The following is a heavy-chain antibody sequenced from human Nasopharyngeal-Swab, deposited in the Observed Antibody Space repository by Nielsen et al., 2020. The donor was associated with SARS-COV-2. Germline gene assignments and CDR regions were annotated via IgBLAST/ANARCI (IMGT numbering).Heavy chain of an antibody. CDR3: TTGDGAFDI. V-gene: IGHV3-23*01. Sequence: GGSLRLSCAASGFTFSSYAMSWVRQAPGKGLEWVSAISGSGGSTYYADSVKGRFTISRDNSKNTLYLQMNSLKTEDTAVYYCTTGDGAFDIWGQGTMVTVSS. CDR1: GFTFSSYA. D-gene: IGHD5-24*01. CDR2: ISGSGGST. J-gene: IGHJ3*02.